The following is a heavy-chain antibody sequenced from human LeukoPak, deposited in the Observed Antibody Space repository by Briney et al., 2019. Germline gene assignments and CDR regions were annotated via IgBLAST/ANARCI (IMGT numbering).Heavy chain of an antibody. J-gene: IGHJ4*02. CDR3: AKVGPSSSSDY. CDR2: IYPRDSDA. Sequence: GESLKISCKASGYSFTSYWIAWVRQMPEQGLEWMGVIYPRDSDAKYSPSFQGQVTISADKSINTAYLQWSSLKASDTAMYYCAKVGPSSSSDYWGQGTLVTVSS. V-gene: IGHV5-51*01. CDR1: GYSFTSYW. D-gene: IGHD6-13*01.